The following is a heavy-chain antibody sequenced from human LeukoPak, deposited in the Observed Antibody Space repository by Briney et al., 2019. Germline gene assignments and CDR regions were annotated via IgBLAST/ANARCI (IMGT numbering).Heavy chain of an antibody. CDR3: ARSAAPYDSSGYYYSYFDY. J-gene: IGHJ4*02. D-gene: IGHD3-22*01. CDR2: INHSGST. CDR1: GGSFSGYY. V-gene: IGHV4-34*01. Sequence: SETLSLTCAVYGGSFSGYYWSWIRQPPGKGLEWIGEINHSGSTNYNPSLKSRVTISVDTSKNQFSLKLSSVTAADTAVYYCARSAAPYDSSGYYYSYFDYWGQGTLVTVSS.